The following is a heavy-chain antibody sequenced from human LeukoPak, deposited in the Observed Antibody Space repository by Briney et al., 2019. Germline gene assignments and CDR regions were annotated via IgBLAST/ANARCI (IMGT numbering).Heavy chain of an antibody. V-gene: IGHV1-2*02. Sequence: ASVKVSCKASGYTFTGNYMHWVRQAPGQGLEWMGWINPNSGGTNYAQKFQGRVTITADKSTSTAYMELSSLRSEDTAVYYCAREDRGYSYHSELDYWGQGTLVTVSS. J-gene: IGHJ4*02. D-gene: IGHD5-18*01. CDR2: INPNSGGT. CDR1: GYTFTGNY. CDR3: AREDRGYSYHSELDY.